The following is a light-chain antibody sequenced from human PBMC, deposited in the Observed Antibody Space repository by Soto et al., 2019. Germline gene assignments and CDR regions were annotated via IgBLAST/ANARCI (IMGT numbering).Light chain of an antibody. Sequence: QSALTQPASVSGSPGQSITISCTGTRSDVGRYKYVSWYQQHPGKAPKLMIYDVSNRPSGVSDRFSGSKSGNTASLTISGLQAEDEADYYCSSYTSSDTLIFGGGTKVTVL. V-gene: IGLV2-14*01. CDR2: DVS. CDR3: SSYTSSDTLI. CDR1: RSDVGRYKY. J-gene: IGLJ2*01.